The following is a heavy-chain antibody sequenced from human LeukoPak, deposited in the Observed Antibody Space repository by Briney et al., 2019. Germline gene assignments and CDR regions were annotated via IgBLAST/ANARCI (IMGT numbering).Heavy chain of an antibody. V-gene: IGHV4-34*01. CDR1: GGSFSGYY. CDR3: ARGRGMDV. J-gene: IGHJ6*02. Sequence: SETLSLTCAVYGGSFSGYYWSWIRQPPGKGLEWIGEINHSGSTNYNPSLKSRVTISVDTSKNQFSLKLSSVTAADTAVHYCARGRGMDVWGQGTTVTVSS. CDR2: INHSGST.